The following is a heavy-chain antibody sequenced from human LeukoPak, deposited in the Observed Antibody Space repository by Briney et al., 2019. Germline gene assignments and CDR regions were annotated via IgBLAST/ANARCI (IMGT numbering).Heavy chain of an antibody. CDR2: IYYSGST. CDR3: ATYSSGRAPDY. V-gene: IGHV4-59*08. J-gene: IGHJ4*02. Sequence: SETLSLTCTVSGDSLSRYYWSWIRQPPGKGLEWIGYIYYSGSTTYNPSLKSRVTISVDTSKNEFSLRLNSVTAEDTAVYFCATYSSGRAPDYWGQGTLVTVSS. CDR1: GDSLSRYY. D-gene: IGHD6-19*01.